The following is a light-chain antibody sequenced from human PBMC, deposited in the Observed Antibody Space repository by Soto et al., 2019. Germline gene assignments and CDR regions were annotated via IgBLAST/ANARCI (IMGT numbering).Light chain of an antibody. V-gene: IGKV3-15*01. CDR2: DTS. CDR1: HSVGTT. CDR3: QHYNNSPCT. Sequence: ETGMTQSPATLSVSPGESATLSCRASHSVGTTLAWYQQKPGQGPRLLMYDTSTRATGIPARFSGSGSGTEFPLPIRRPQSDDFAVYYCQHYNNSPCTVGQGTKVEVK. J-gene: IGKJ1*01.